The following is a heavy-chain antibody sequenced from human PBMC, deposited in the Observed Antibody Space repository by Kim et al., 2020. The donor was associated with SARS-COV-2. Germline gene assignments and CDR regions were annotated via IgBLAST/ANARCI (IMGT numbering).Heavy chain of an antibody. J-gene: IGHJ5*01. CDR1: GFTFSSYA. D-gene: IGHD3-22*01. CDR2: ISYDGSNK. Sequence: GGSLRLSCAASGFTFSSYAMHWVRQAPGKGLEWVAVISYDGSNKYYADSVKGRFTISRDNSKNTLYLQMNSLRAEDTAVYYCARDSSPYYYDSSGYSWG. CDR3: ARDSSPYYYDSSGYS. V-gene: IGHV3-30*04.